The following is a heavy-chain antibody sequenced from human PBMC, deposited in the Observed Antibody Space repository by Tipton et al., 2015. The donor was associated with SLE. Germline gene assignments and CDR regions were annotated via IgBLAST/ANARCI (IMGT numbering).Heavy chain of an antibody. J-gene: IGHJ6*02. V-gene: IGHV4-59*01. CDR1: GGSISNFY. CDR3: ARGVYAMDV. Sequence: TLSLTCTVSGGSISNFYWSWIRQPPGKGLEWIGYVDYSGTTNNNPSLKSRVTISLDTSKNQFSLKLKSVTAADTAVYYCARGVYAMDVWGQGTTVTVSS. CDR2: VDYSGTT.